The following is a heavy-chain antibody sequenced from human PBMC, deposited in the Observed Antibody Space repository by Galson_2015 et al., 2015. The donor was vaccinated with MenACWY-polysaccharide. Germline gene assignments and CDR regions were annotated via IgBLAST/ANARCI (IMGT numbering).Heavy chain of an antibody. V-gene: IGHV1-8*01. CDR3: ARVGYSNDFDY. CDR1: GYTFTSYD. Sequence: SVKVSCKASGYTFTSYDINWVRQATGQGLEWMGWMNHKTGDAGFAQKFQGRVTMTRDTSISTAYMEPSSLTSEDTAVYYCARVGYSNDFDYWGQGTLVTVSS. D-gene: IGHD5-18*01. J-gene: IGHJ4*02. CDR2: MNHKTGDA.